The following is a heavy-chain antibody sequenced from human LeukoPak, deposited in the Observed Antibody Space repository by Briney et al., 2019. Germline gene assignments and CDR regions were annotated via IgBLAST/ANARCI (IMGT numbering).Heavy chain of an antibody. D-gene: IGHD1-26*01. Sequence: ASVKVSCKASGYTFTSYYMHWVRQAPGQGLEWMGIINPSGGSTSYAQKFRGRVTMTRDMSTSTVYMELSSLRSEDTAVYYCAVRGELPRTVRDAFDIWGQGTMVTVSS. CDR2: INPSGGST. J-gene: IGHJ3*02. CDR1: GYTFTSYY. V-gene: IGHV1-46*01. CDR3: AVRGELPRTVRDAFDI.